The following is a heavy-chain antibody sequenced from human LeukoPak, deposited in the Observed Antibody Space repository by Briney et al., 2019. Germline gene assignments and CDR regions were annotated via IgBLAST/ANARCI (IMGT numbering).Heavy chain of an antibody. CDR3: ARELYGSGSYCPDY. J-gene: IGHJ4*02. CDR2: ISYDGSNK. Sequence: GGSLRLSCAASGFTFSSYAMHWVRQAPGEGLEWVAVISYDGSNKYYADSVKGRFTISRDNSKNTLYLQMNSLRAEDTAVYYCARELYGSGSYCPDYWGQGTLVTVSS. CDR1: GFTFSSYA. V-gene: IGHV3-30-3*01. D-gene: IGHD3-10*01.